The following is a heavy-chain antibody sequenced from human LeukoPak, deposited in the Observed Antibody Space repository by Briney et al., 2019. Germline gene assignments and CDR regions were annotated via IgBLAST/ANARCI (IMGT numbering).Heavy chain of an antibody. D-gene: IGHD2-2*01. CDR3: ASTKRCSTTCPLDY. Sequence: SETLSPTCAVYGGSFRGYYWSWIRQPPGKGLEWIGEINHSGSTNYNPSLKSRVTISLDTSMKKFSLKLNSVTAADTAVYYCASTKRCSTTCPLDYWGQGTLVTVSS. J-gene: IGHJ4*02. CDR1: GGSFRGYY. CDR2: INHSGST. V-gene: IGHV4-34*01.